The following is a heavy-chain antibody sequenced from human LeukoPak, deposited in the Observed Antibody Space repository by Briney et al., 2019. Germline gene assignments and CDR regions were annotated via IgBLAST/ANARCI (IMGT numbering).Heavy chain of an antibody. CDR3: ARARNYGWFDP. D-gene: IGHD1-7*01. CDR2: IYYSGST. V-gene: IGHV4-59*01. CDR1: GGSISSYY. J-gene: IGHJ5*02. Sequence: KPSETLSLTCTVSGGSISSYYWSWIRQPPGKGLEWIGYIYYSGSTNYNPSLKSRVTISVDTSKNQFSLKLSSVTAADTAVYYCARARNYGWFDPWGQGTLVTVSS.